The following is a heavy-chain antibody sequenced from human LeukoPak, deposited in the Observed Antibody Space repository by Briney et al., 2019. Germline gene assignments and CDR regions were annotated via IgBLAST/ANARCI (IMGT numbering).Heavy chain of an antibody. CDR2: ISYDGSNK. J-gene: IGHJ6*02. CDR3: AAVPGYCSGGSCFKLWGNGMDV. V-gene: IGHV3-30-3*01. Sequence: GSLRLSCAASGFTFSSYAMHWVRQAPGKGLEWVAVISYDGSNKYYADSVKGRFTISRDNSKNTLYLQMNSLRAEDTAVYYCAAVPGYCSGGSCFKLWGNGMDVWGQGTTVTVSS. D-gene: IGHD2-15*01. CDR1: GFTFSSYA.